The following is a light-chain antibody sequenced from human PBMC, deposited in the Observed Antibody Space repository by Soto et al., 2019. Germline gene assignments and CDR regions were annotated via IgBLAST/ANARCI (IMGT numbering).Light chain of an antibody. Sequence: ALTQPPSVSLAPGQTARITCGGNNIGGKSLHWYQQKPGQAPVLVVYDDGDRPSGIPERFSGSNSGNTATLTISRVEAGDEADYYCQVWDNNYDHYVFGTGTKVTVL. J-gene: IGLJ1*01. CDR3: QVWDNNYDHYV. V-gene: IGLV3-21*02. CDR1: NIGGKS. CDR2: DDG.